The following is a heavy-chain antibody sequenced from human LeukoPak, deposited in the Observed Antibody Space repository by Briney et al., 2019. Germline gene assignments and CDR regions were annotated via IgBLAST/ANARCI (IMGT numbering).Heavy chain of an antibody. CDR3: AAGLEAATNMLDYYYYGMDV. CDR1: GFTFSSSA. D-gene: IGHD5-24*01. J-gene: IGHJ6*02. V-gene: IGHV1-58*02. Sequence: SVKVSCKASGFTFSSSAMQWVRQARGQRLEWIGWIVVGRDNTNYAQKFQERVTITRDMSTSTAYMELSSLRSEDTAVYYCAAGLEAATNMLDYYYYGMDVWGQGTTVPVSS. CDR2: IVVGRDNT.